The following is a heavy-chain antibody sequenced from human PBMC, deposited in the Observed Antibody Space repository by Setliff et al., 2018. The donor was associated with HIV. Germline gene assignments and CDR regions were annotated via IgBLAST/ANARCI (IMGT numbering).Heavy chain of an antibody. J-gene: IGHJ4*02. CDR3: AKGAGFYGDYTFDY. CDR1: GGPLNSRNW. V-gene: IGHV4-4*02. Sequence: PSETLSLTCAVSGGPLNSRNWWSWVRQPPGKGLEWIGEVFHSGSANSNASLRSRVMISVDTSKNQFSLKLSAVTAADTAVYYCAKGAGFYGDYTFDYWGQGNLVTVSS. CDR2: VFHSGSA. D-gene: IGHD4-17*01.